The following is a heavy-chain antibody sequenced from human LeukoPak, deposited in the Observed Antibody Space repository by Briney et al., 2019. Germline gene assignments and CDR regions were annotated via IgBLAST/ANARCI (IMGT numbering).Heavy chain of an antibody. J-gene: IGHJ4*02. CDR2: IKQDGSEK. CDR3: ARFYDIYYFDY. Sequence: QTGGSLRLSCAASGFTFSDYYMSWVRQAPGKGLEWVANIKQDGSEKYYVDSVKGRFTISRDNAKNSLYLQMNSLRAEDTAVYYCARFYDIYYFDYWGQGTLVTVSS. V-gene: IGHV3-7*01. CDR1: GFTFSDYY. D-gene: IGHD3-16*01.